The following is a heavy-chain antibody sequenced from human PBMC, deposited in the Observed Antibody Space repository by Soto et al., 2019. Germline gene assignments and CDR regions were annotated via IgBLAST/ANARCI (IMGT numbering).Heavy chain of an antibody. V-gene: IGHV1-46*03. Sequence: QVQLVQPGAEVKKPGASVKFSCKASGYIFTNFYIHWVRQAPGQGLEWIGIINPNAGSTNYAQNFQGRVTMTRDTSTSTVNMDLSSLRSEDTAVYYCTRGLASGDYWGQGTLITVSS. CDR2: INPNAGST. CDR1: GYIFTNFY. CDR3: TRGLASGDY. D-gene: IGHD6-6*01. J-gene: IGHJ4*02.